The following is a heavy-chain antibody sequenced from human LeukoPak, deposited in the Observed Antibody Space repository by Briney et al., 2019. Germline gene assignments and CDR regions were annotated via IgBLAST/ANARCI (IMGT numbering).Heavy chain of an antibody. V-gene: IGHV4-59*10. D-gene: IGHD2-2*01. J-gene: IGHJ4*02. CDR3: ANIGYCSSTSCPDY. CDR1: GGSFSGYY. Sequence: SETLSLTCAVYGGSFSGYYWSWIRQPAGKGLEWIGRIYTSGSTNYNPSLKSRVTMSVDTSKNQFSLKLSSVTAADTAVYYCANIGYCSSTSCPDYWGQGTLVTVSS. CDR2: IYTSGST.